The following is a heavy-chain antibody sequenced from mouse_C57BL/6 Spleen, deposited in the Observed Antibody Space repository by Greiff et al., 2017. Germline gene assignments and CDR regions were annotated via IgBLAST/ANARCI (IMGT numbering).Heavy chain of an antibody. V-gene: IGHV1-50*01. Sequence: VQLQQPGAELVKPGASVKLSCKASGYTFTSYWMQWVKQRPGQGLEWIGEIDPSDSYTNYNQKFKGKATLTVDTSSSTAYMQLSSLTSEDSAVYYCARWLLIDYAMDYGGQGTSVTVSS. CDR1: GYTFTSYW. D-gene: IGHD2-3*01. CDR3: ARWLLIDYAMDY. CDR2: IDPSDSYT. J-gene: IGHJ4*01.